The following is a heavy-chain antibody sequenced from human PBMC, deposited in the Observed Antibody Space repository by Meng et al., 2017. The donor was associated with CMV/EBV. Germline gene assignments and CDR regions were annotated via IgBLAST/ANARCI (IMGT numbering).Heavy chain of an antibody. J-gene: IGHJ6*02. CDR1: AFTSSTYS. D-gene: IGHD6-6*01. V-gene: IGHV3-21*01. CDR2: ISSYRSYI. Sequence: GGSLRPSCAAAAFTSSTYSMHWVRQVPGKGLEWVSSISSYRSYIYYVDSVKGRFTIPRDNAKNSLYLQMNSLRAEDTAVYYCAIGDSGSDPPYYYGMDVWGQGTTVTVSS. CDR3: AIGDSGSDPPYYYGMDV.